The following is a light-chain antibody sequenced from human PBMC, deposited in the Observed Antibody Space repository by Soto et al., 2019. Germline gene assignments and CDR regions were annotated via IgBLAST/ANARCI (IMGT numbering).Light chain of an antibody. Sequence: DIVMTQSPDSLAVSLGERATINCKSSQSVLYSSNNKNYLAWYQQKPGQPPKLLIYWASTRESGVPDRFSGSGSGTEFTLTISSLQDEDVAVYYCQQYYSTPRTFGQGTKLEIK. V-gene: IGKV4-1*01. CDR3: QQYYSTPRT. CDR1: QSVLYSSNNKNY. J-gene: IGKJ2*01. CDR2: WAS.